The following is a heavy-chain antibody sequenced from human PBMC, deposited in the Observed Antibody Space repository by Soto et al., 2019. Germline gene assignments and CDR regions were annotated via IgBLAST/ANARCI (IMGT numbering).Heavy chain of an antibody. Sequence: QGQLVQSGAEVKKPGASVKVSCKASGYRLIDSYIHWVRQAPGQGLEWMGWINPRNGGIKYAQKFQGRVTMTRDTSTITAYMELNRLTSDDTAVYYCARILSGSPDPFDIWGQGALVTVTS. D-gene: IGHD1-26*01. CDR2: INPRNGGI. V-gene: IGHV1-2*02. CDR3: ARILSGSPDPFDI. J-gene: IGHJ3*02. CDR1: GYRLIDSY.